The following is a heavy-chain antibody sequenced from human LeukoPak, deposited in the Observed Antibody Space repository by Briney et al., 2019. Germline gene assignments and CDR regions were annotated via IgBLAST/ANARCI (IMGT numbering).Heavy chain of an antibody. CDR2: MYTSGST. CDR3: ARESSSSPDY. Sequence: SETLSLTCTVSGGSISSGSYSWTWIRQPAGKGLEWIGRMYTSGSTNYNPSLKSRVTISVDTSKNQFYLRLTSVTAADSAMYYCARESSSSPDYWGQGTLVTVSS. D-gene: IGHD6-6*01. J-gene: IGHJ4*02. V-gene: IGHV4-61*02. CDR1: GGSISSGSYS.